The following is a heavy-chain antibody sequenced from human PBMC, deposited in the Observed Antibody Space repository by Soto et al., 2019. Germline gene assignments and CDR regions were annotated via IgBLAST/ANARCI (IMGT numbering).Heavy chain of an antibody. CDR1: GGTFSSYA. CDR3: ARGVRGDYVWGSYRKNWFDP. V-gene: IGHV1-69*06. Sequence: QVQLVQSGAEVKKPGSSVKVSCKASGGTFSSYAISWVRQAPGQGLEWMGVIIPIFGTANYAQKFQGRVTITADKTTSTAYMGLSSLRSEDTAVYYCARGVRGDYVWGSYRKNWFDPWGQGTLVTFSS. J-gene: IGHJ5*02. CDR2: IIPIFGTA. D-gene: IGHD3-16*02.